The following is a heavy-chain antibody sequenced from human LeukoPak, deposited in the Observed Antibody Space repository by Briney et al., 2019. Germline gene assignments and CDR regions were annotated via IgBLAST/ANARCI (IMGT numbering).Heavy chain of an antibody. CDR1: GFTFSGYS. V-gene: IGHV3-48*04. D-gene: IGHD5-18*01. Sequence: GGSLRLSCAASGFTFSGYSMNWVRQAPGKGLEWISYIGISSGNTKYADSVKGRFSISGDNAKSSLYLQMNSLRVEDTAVYYCARDYSFAFDNWGQGTLVTVSS. CDR3: ARDYSFAFDN. CDR2: IGISSGNT. J-gene: IGHJ4*02.